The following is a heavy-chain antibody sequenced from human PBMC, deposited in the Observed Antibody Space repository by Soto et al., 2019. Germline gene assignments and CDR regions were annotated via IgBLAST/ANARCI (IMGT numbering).Heavy chain of an antibody. CDR1: GGTFSSYA. J-gene: IGHJ5*02. V-gene: IGHV1-69*06. D-gene: IGHD3-3*01. CDR3: ARGPLLRFLEWLGWFDP. Sequence: ASVKVSCKASGGTFSSYAISWVRQAPGQGLEWMGGIIPIFGTANYAQKFQGRVTITADKSTSTAYMELSSLRSEDTAVYYCARGPLLRFLEWLGWFDPWGQGTLVTVSS. CDR2: IIPIFGTA.